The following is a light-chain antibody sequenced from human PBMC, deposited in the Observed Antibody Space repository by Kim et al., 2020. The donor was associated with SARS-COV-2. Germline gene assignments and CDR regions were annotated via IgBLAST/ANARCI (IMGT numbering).Light chain of an antibody. CDR3: AAWDGSLNGVV. J-gene: IGLJ2*01. CDR2: SNN. CDR1: SSNIVSNT. Sequence: GQRVTVSCSGSSSNIVSNTVNWYQQLPGTAPKLLIYSNNQRPSGVPDRFSGSKSGTSASLAISGLQSEDEADYYCAAWDGSLNGVVFGSGTQLTVL. V-gene: IGLV1-44*01.